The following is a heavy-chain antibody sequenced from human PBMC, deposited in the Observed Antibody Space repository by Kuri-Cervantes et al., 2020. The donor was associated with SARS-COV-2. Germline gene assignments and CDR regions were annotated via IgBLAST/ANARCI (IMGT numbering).Heavy chain of an antibody. CDR1: GGSVSGYY. CDR3: ARGRSRITIFGVVISGVGYYFDY. V-gene: IGHV4-34*01. CDR2: INHSGST. D-gene: IGHD3-3*01. J-gene: IGHJ4*02. Sequence: SETLSLTCAVYGGSVSGYYWSWIRQPPGKGLEWIGEINHSGSTNYNPSLKSRVTISVDTSKNQFSLKLSSVTAADTAVYYCARGRSRITIFGVVISGVGYYFDYWGQGTLVTVSS.